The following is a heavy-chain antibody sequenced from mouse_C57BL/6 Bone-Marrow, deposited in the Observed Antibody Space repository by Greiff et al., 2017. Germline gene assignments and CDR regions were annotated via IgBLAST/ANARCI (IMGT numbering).Heavy chain of an antibody. CDR1: GYTFTSYG. D-gene: IGHD3-3*01. J-gene: IGHJ3*01. CDR3: ARTRAY. V-gene: IGHV1-81*01. CDR2: IYPRSGNT. Sequence: VKLMESGAELARPGASVKLSCKASGYTFTSYGISWVKQRTGQGLEWIGEIYPRSGNTYYNEKFKGKATLTADKSSSTAYMELRSLTSEDSAVYFCARTRAYWGQGTLVTVSA.